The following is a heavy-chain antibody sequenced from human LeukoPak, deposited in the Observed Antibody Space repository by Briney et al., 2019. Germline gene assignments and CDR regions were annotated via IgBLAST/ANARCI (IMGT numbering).Heavy chain of an antibody. Sequence: GGSLRLSCAASGFIFSNYWMHWFRQVPGKGLMWVSRVPNDGSDTGYADSVKGRFTISRDNSKNTLYLQMNSLRGEDTAVYYCAKDFLSSSWYGETHYFDYWGQGTLVTVSS. J-gene: IGHJ4*02. CDR1: GFIFSNYW. D-gene: IGHD6-13*01. CDR3: AKDFLSSSWYGETHYFDY. V-gene: IGHV3-74*01. CDR2: VPNDGSDT.